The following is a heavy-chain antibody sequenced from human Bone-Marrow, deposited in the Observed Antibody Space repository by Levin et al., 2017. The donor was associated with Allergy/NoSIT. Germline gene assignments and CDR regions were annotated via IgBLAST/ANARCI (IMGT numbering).Heavy chain of an antibody. D-gene: IGHD3-10*01. V-gene: IGHV4-30-2*01. CDR1: GGSISSGGYS. CDR2: IYHSGST. Sequence: ASETLSLTCAVSGGSISSGGYSWSWIRQPPGKGLEWIGYIYHSGSTYYNPSLKSRVTISVDRSKNQFSLKLSSVTAADTAVYYCASNSNSVRAGVFDPWGQGTLVTVSS. CDR3: ASNSNSVRAGVFDP. J-gene: IGHJ5*02.